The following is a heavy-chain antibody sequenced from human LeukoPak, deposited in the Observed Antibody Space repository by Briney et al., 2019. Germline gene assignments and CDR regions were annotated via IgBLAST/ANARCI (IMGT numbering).Heavy chain of an antibody. J-gene: IGHJ4*02. D-gene: IGHD6-19*01. CDR2: ISGSGGST. V-gene: IGHV3-23*01. CDR3: AKELAAVAGLGGNYFDY. Sequence: GGSLRLSCAASGFTFSSYAMSWVRQAPGKGLEWVSAISGSGGSTYYADSAKGRFTISRDNSKNTLYLQMNSLRAEDTAVYYCAKELAAVAGLGGNYFDYWGQGTLVTVSS. CDR1: GFTFSSYA.